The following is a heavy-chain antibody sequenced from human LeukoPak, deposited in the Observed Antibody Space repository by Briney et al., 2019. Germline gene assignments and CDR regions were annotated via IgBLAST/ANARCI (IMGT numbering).Heavy chain of an antibody. D-gene: IGHD4-11*01. CDR1: GFTFSSYG. J-gene: IGHJ4*02. V-gene: IGHV3-30*02. CDR2: IWYGGSNK. Sequence: GGSLRLSCAASGFTFSSYGMHWDRQAPGKGLEWVAVIWYGGSNKYYADSVKGRFTISRDNSKNTLYLQMNSLRAEDTAVYYCAKGCKGDYSFDYWGQGTLVTVSS. CDR3: AKGCKGDYSFDY.